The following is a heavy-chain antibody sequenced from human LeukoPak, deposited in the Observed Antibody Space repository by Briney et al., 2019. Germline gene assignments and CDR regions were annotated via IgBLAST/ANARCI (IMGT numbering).Heavy chain of an antibody. CDR1: GFIFSSYV. V-gene: IGHV3-66*01. CDR3: ARSFYYYDSDY. D-gene: IGHD3-22*01. Sequence: GGSLRLTCEASGFIFSSYVMGWVRQAPGKGLEWVSVIYSGGSTYYADSVKGRFTISRDNSKNTLYLQMNSLRAEDTAVYYCARSFYYYDSDYWGQGTLVTVSS. J-gene: IGHJ4*02. CDR2: IYSGGST.